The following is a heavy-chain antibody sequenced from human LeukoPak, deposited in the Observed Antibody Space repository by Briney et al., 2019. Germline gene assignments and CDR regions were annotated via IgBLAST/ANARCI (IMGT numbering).Heavy chain of an antibody. Sequence: LRLSCTASGFTFGDYAMSWFRQAPGKGLEWIGEINHSGSTNYNPSLKSRVTISVDTSKNQFSLKLSSVTAADTAVYYCARDGIVVVPAALSYYYYGMDVWGQGTTVTVSS. CDR1: GFTFGDYA. CDR3: ARDGIVVVPAALSYYYYGMDV. D-gene: IGHD2-2*01. CDR2: INHSGST. V-gene: IGHV4-34*01. J-gene: IGHJ6*02.